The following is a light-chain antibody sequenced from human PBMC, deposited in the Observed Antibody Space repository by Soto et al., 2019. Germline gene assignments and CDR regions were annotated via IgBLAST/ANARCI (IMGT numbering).Light chain of an antibody. CDR2: DVI. CDR1: SSDVGGYDY. J-gene: IGLJ2*01. CDR3: SSFAVGNNLV. Sequence: QSALTQPPSASGSPGQSVTISFAGTSSDVGGYDYVSWYQQQPGKATKLIIYDVIKRPSGVPDRFSASKSGNTSSLTVAGLQAEDEAIYYCSSFAVGNNLVFGGGTKVTV. V-gene: IGLV2-8*01.